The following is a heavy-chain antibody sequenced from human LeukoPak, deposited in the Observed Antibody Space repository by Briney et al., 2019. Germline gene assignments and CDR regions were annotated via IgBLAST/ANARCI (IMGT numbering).Heavy chain of an antibody. V-gene: IGHV3-48*04. CDR2: ISGSSGII. J-gene: IGHJ6*02. Sequence: GGSLRLPCAASGSTFNTYTMNWVRQAPGKGLEWVSYISGSSGIIDYADSVRGRFTISRDNAKNSLYLQMNSLRAEDTAVYYCARDEDDWNYYYYGMDVWGQGTTVTVSS. D-gene: IGHD3-3*01. CDR3: ARDEDDWNYYYYGMDV. CDR1: GSTFNTYT.